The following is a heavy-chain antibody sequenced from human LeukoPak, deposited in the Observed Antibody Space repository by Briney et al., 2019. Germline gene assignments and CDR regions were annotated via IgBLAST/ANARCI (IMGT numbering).Heavy chain of an antibody. Sequence: GESLKISCKGSGYNFNTYWSAWVRQLPGKGLEYMGVMFPGDSDPRYSPSFEGQVSMSADKSINTAYLQWNSLKASDTAMYYWARRTYDYDSMDVWGEGTMVTVSS. CDR1: GYNFNTYW. CDR3: ARRTYDYDSMDV. D-gene: IGHD3-22*01. V-gene: IGHV5-51*01. CDR2: MFPGDSDP. J-gene: IGHJ6*03.